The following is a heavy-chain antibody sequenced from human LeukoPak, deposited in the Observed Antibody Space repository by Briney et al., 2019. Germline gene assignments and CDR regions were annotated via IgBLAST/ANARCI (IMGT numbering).Heavy chain of an antibody. J-gene: IGHJ4*02. Sequence: SETLSLTCTVSGGSISSYYWSWIRQPPGKGLEWIGYIYYSGSTNYNPSLKSRVTISVDTSKNQLSLKLSSVTAADTAVYYCARDRWPRGFDYWGQGTLVTVSS. CDR1: GGSISSYY. CDR3: ARDRWPRGFDY. CDR2: IYYSGST. D-gene: IGHD4-23*01. V-gene: IGHV4-59*01.